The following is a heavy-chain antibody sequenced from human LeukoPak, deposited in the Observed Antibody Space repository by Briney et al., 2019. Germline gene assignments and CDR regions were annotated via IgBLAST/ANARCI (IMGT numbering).Heavy chain of an antibody. V-gene: IGHV4-61*01. CDR2: IYYSGST. CDR3: ARGHYDFWSGYLFDY. Sequence: SETLSLTCTVSGGSVSSGSYYWSWIRQPPGKGLEWIGYIYYSGSTNYNPSLKSRVTISEDTSKNQFSLKLSSVTAADTAVYYCARGHYDFWSGYLFDYWGQGTLVTVSS. CDR1: GGSVSSGSYY. J-gene: IGHJ4*02. D-gene: IGHD3-3*01.